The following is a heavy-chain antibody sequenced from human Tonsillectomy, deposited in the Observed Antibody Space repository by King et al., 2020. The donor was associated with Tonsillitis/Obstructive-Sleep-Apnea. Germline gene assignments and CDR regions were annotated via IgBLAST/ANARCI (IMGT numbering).Heavy chain of an antibody. CDR3: ARGPKGDXAVAGXGY. D-gene: IGHD6-19*01. J-gene: IGHJ4*02. CDR1: GFTFSDYT. V-gene: IGHV3-48*02. CDR2: MSSSSSSI. Sequence: VQLVESGGGLVQPGGSLRLSCVVSGFTFSDYTMNWVRQAPGKGLEWISYMSSSSSSIYYXDSVKGRFTISRDIAKNSLYLQMDSLGDEDTAVYYCARGPKGDXAVAGXGYWGQGTLVTVS.